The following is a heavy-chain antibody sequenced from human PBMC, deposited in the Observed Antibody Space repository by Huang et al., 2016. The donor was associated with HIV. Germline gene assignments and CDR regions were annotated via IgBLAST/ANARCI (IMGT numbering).Heavy chain of an antibody. V-gene: IGHV1-8*01. CDR2: RNPNRCNK. CDR3: VSGWGLLFARDGMDV. D-gene: IGHD1-26*01. Sequence: QVQLVQSGAEVKKPGASVKVSCKASEYTFTSYAINWVRQATGQGLEWMGWRNPNRCNKGYAQKFQGRVTMTRNTSISTAYMELSSLRSEDTAVYYCVSGWGLLFARDGMDVWGQGTTVTVSS. J-gene: IGHJ6*02. CDR1: EYTFTSYA.